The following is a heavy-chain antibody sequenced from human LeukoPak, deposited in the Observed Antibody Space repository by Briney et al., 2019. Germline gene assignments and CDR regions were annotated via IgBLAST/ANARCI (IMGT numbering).Heavy chain of an antibody. Sequence: GESLKISCKGSGYSFSSSWIGWVRQMPGKGLEWMGIIYPGDSDTRYSPSFQGQVTISADKSISTAYLQWSSLKASDTAMYYCARRNYYDSSGRFDYWGQGTLVTVSS. V-gene: IGHV5-51*01. D-gene: IGHD3-22*01. J-gene: IGHJ4*02. CDR1: GYSFSSSW. CDR2: IYPGDSDT. CDR3: ARRNYYDSSGRFDY.